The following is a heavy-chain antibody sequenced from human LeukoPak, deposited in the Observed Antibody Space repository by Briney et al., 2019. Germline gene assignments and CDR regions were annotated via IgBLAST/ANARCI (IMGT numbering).Heavy chain of an antibody. CDR3: ASGYSGYDLGLDY. J-gene: IGHJ4*02. CDR2: INHSGST. CDR1: GGSFSGYY. D-gene: IGHD5-12*01. V-gene: IGHV4-34*01. Sequence: NASETLSLTCAVYGGSFSGYYWSWIRQPPGKGLEWIGEINHSGSTNYNPSLKSRVTISVDTSKNQFSLKLSSVTAADTAVYYCASGYSGYDLGLDYWGQGTLVTVSS.